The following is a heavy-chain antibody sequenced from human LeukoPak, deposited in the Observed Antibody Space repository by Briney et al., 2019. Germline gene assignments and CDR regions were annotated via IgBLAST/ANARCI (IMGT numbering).Heavy chain of an antibody. V-gene: IGHV3-48*03. Sequence: GGSLRLSCAASGFTFSSYAMSWVRQAPGKGLEWVSYISSSGSTIYYAHSVKGRFTISRDNAKNSLYLQMNSLRAEDTAVYYCARVSSGWYIFDYWGQGTLVTVSS. CDR1: GFTFSSYA. J-gene: IGHJ4*02. CDR2: ISSSGSTI. D-gene: IGHD6-19*01. CDR3: ARVSSGWYIFDY.